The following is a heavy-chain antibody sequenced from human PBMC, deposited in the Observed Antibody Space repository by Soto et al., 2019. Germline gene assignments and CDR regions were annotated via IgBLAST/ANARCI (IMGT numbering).Heavy chain of an antibody. D-gene: IGHD2-2*01. V-gene: IGHV3-74*01. J-gene: IGHJ1*01. CDR3: AKRDVGAGYHH. CDR2: INNDDSST. CDR1: GFIFSNYW. Sequence: EVHLVESGGGLVQPGGSLRLSCTASGFIFSNYWIHWVRQAPGKGLVWVSRINNDDSSTDYVDSVKGRFTISRDNAKNTLYLQMNSLRAEDTAVYYCAKRDVGAGYHHWGQGTLVTVSS.